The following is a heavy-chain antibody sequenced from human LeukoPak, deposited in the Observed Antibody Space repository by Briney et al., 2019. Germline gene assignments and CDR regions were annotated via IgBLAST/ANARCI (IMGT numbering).Heavy chain of an antibody. D-gene: IGHD4-23*01. Sequence: GGSLRLSCAASGFTFSSYAMHWVRQAPGKGLEWVAVISYDGSNKYYADSVKGRFTISRDNSKNTLYLQMNSLRAEDTAVYYCARDRETTVVTFGYYYYGMDVWGQGTTVTVSS. CDR1: GFTFSSYA. J-gene: IGHJ6*02. CDR3: ARDRETTVVTFGYYYYGMDV. CDR2: ISYDGSNK. V-gene: IGHV3-30*04.